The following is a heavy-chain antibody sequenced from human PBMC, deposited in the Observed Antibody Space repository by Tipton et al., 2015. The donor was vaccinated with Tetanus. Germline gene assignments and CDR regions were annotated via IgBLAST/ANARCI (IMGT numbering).Heavy chain of an antibody. CDR2: IYYSGIT. V-gene: IGHV4-39*02. CDR1: GGSISSSSYY. J-gene: IGHJ4*02. CDR3: ARDVWKYTYGYGYFDL. D-gene: IGHD5-18*01. Sequence: TLSLTCTVSGGSISSSSYYWGWVRQPPGKGLEWIGKIYYSGITYYNPSLKSRLTISEDSSKNQFFLRINSVTAADTAVYYCARDVWKYTYGYGYFDLWGQGALVIVSS.